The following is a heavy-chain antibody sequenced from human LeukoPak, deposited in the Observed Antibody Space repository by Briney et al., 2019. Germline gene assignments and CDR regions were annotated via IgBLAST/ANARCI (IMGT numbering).Heavy chain of an antibody. CDR1: GGTFSSYA. CDR2: IITIFGTA. J-gene: IGHJ6*04. V-gene: IGHV1-69*06. D-gene: IGHD2-2*01. CDR3: AGSIVVVPAAMRYYGMDV. Sequence: SVKVSCKASGGTFSSYAISWVRQAPGQGLEWMGGIITIFGTANYAQKFQGRVTITADKSTSTAYMKLSSLRSEDTAVYYCAGSIVVVPAAMRYYGMDVWSKGSTATVSA.